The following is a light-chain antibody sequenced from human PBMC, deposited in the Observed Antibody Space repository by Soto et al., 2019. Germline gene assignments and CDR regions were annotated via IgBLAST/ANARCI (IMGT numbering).Light chain of an antibody. CDR2: DVS. CDR1: SSDVGGYNY. J-gene: IGLJ1*01. Sequence: QSALTQPASVSGSPGQSITISCTGTSSDVGGYNYVSWYQQHPDKAPKLMIYDVSNRPSGVSNRFSGSKSGNTASLTISALQAEDETDSSSCAYTSHTLYVFGTGTK. V-gene: IGLV2-14*01. CDR3: CAYTSHTLYV.